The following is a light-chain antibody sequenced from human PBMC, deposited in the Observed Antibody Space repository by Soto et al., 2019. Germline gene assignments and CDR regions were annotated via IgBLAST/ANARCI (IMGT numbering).Light chain of an antibody. Sequence: EIVLTQSPGTLSLSPGERATLSCRASQSVSSSYLAWYQQKPGQAPRPLIYGASSWATGIPDRFSGSGSGIDFALAIRSLEHEDFAVYYCLQYGSSPYTFGQGTKREIK. CDR3: LQYGSSPYT. CDR2: GAS. V-gene: IGKV3-20*01. CDR1: QSVSSSY. J-gene: IGKJ2*01.